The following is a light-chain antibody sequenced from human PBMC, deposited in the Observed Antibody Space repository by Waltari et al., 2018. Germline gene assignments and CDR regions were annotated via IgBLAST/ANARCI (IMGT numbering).Light chain of an antibody. CDR3: QQYFSVPYT. CDR2: WDS. V-gene: IGKV4-1*01. CDR1: QNLLYSANNKDY. Sequence: DIVMTQSPDSLAVSLGERATSNCKSSQNLLYSANNKDYLAWYKQTPGQPPKLLIYWDSTRASGVPARFSGSGSGTDFPLSVNSLQAEDVAVYYCQQYFSVPYTFGQGTKLEIK. J-gene: IGKJ2*01.